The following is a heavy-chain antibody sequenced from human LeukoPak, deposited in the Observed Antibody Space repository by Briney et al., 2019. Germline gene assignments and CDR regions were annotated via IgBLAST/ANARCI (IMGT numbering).Heavy chain of an antibody. CDR1: GFTFDDYA. CDR3: AKDRRRVRGALQGPFDY. J-gene: IGHJ4*02. CDR2: ISWNSGSI. V-gene: IGHV3-9*01. D-gene: IGHD3-10*01. Sequence: PGGSLRLSCAASGFTFDDYAMHWVRQAPGKGLEWVSGISWNSGSIVYADSVKGRFTISRDNAKNSLYLQMNSLRAEDTALYYCAKDRRRVRGALQGPFDYWGQGTLVTVSS.